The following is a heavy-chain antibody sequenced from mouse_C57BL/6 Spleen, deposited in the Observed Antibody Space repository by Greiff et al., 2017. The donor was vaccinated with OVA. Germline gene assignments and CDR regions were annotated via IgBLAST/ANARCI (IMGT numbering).Heavy chain of an antibody. D-gene: IGHD1-1*01. CDR2: ISSGGSYT. V-gene: IGHV5-6*01. CDR3: ARHEDITTVVATGYFDY. J-gene: IGHJ2*01. CDR1: GFTFSSYG. Sequence: EVKLMESGGDLVKPGGSLKLSCAASGFTFSSYGMSWVRQTPDKRLEWVATISSGGSYTYYPDSVKGRFTISRDNAKNTLYLQMSSRKSEDTAMYYCARHEDITTVVATGYFDYWGQGTTLTVSS.